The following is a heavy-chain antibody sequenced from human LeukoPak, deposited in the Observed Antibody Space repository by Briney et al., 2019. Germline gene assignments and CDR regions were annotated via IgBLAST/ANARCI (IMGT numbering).Heavy chain of an antibody. Sequence: PGGSLRLSRAASGFTFSRYEMNGVRQAPGKGLEWVSYISSSGRTIYYADSVKGRFTISRDNAKNSLYLQMNSLRAEDTAVYYCARVYGDCGYIDYWGQGTLVTVSS. D-gene: IGHD4-17*01. V-gene: IGHV3-48*03. CDR2: ISSSGRTI. CDR3: ARVYGDCGYIDY. CDR1: GFTFSRYE. J-gene: IGHJ4*02.